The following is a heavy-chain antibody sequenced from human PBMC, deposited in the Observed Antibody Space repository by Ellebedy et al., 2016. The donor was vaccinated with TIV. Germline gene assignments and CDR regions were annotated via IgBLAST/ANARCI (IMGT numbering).Heavy chain of an antibody. CDR2: MKQDGREK. CDR3: ARSRSAYYIAGSGFDY. J-gene: IGHJ4*02. D-gene: IGHD1-26*01. CDR1: GFTFSNYW. Sequence: GESLKISCAASGFTFSNYWMTWVRQAPGKGLEWVANMKQDGREKYYVDSVKGRFTISRDDSKNTLYLQMNSLRAEDTAVYYCARSRSAYYIAGSGFDYWGQGTLVTVSS. V-gene: IGHV3-7*01.